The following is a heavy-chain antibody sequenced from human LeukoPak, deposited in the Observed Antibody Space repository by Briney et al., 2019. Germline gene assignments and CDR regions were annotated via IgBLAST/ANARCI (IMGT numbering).Heavy chain of an antibody. V-gene: IGHV3-23*01. CDR1: GFTFSSYA. CDR2: ISGSGGST. J-gene: IGHJ4*02. CDR3: AKGGRYDSGSYSA. D-gene: IGHD1-26*01. Sequence: PGGSLRLSCAASGFTFSSYAMSWVRQAPGKGLEWVSVISGSGGSTYYADSVKGRFTISRDNSKNTLYLQMNSLRAEDTAVYYCAKGGRYDSGSYSAWGQGTLVTVSS.